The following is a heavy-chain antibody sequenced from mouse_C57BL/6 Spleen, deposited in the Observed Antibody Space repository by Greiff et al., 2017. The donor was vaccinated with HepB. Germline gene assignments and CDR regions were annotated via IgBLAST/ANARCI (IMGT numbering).Heavy chain of an antibody. V-gene: IGHV1-82*01. J-gene: IGHJ2*01. D-gene: IGHD2-2*01. Sequence: QVQLQQSGPELVKPGASVKISCKASGYAFSSSWMNWVKQRPGKGLEWIGRIYPGDGDTNYNGKFKGKATLTADKSSSTAYMQRSSLTSEDSAVYCCARTPLYYGYDLDYWGQGTTLTVSS. CDR1: GYAFSSSW. CDR2: IYPGDGDT. CDR3: ARTPLYYGYDLDY.